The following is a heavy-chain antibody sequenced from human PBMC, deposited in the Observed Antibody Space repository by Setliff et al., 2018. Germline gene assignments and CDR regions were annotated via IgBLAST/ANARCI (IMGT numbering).Heavy chain of an antibody. V-gene: IGHV4-39*07. J-gene: IGHJ4*02. CDR1: GGSISSSSYY. CDR3: ARVPNFWSGYSDH. Sequence: SETLSLTCTVSGGSISSSSYYWGWIRQPPGKGLEWIGEINHSGSTNYNPSLKSRVTISVDTSKNQFSLKLSSVTAADTAVYYCARVPNFWSGYSDHWGQGTLVTVSS. CDR2: INHSGST. D-gene: IGHD3-3*01.